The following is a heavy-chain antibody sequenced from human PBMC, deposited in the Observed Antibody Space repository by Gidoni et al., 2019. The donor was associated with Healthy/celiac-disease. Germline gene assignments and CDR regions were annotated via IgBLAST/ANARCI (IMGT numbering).Heavy chain of an antibody. V-gene: IGHV4-34*01. CDR1: GGSFSGYY. Sequence: QVQLQQWGAGLLKPSETLSLTCAVYGGSFSGYYWSWIRQPPGKGLEWIGESNHSGSTNYNPSLKSRVTISVDTSKNQFSLKLSSVTAADTAVYYCARARAGWLLHSSSNFKLGCYFDYWGQGTLVTVSS. CDR2: SNHSGST. CDR3: ARARAGWLLHSSSNFKLGCYFDY. J-gene: IGHJ4*02. D-gene: IGHD3-22*01.